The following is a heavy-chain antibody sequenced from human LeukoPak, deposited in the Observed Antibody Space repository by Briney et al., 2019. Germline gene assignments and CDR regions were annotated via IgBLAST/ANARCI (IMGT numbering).Heavy chain of an antibody. CDR2: IKQDGTEK. CDR3: ARDVYYGSGSPRLDY. Sequence: QPGGSLRLSCAASGSTFTTYWMSWVRQAPGKGLEWVANIKQDGTEKYYVDSVKGRFTISRENAKNSLYLQMNSLRAEDTAVYYCARDVYYGSGSPRLDYWGQGTLVTVSS. J-gene: IGHJ4*02. CDR1: GSTFTTYW. V-gene: IGHV3-7*01. D-gene: IGHD3-10*01.